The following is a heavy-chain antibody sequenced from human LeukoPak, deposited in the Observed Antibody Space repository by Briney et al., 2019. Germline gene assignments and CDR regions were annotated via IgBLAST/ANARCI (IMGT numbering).Heavy chain of an antibody. CDR3: ARSNQADDY. CDR1: GFTFSSYW. J-gene: IGHJ4*02. CDR2: INPGGSSI. D-gene: IGHD1-14*01. Sequence: GGSLRLSCAASGFTFSSYWVHWVRQVPGKGLVWVARINPGGSSITYADSVKGRFTISRDNAKNTLYLQMDSLRAEGTGVYYCARSNQADDYWGQGTLVTVSS. V-gene: IGHV3-74*01.